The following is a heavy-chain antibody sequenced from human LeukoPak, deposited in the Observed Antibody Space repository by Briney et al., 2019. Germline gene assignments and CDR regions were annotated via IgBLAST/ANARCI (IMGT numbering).Heavy chain of an antibody. CDR2: INSDGSDT. J-gene: IGHJ4*02. Sequence: GGSLRLSCAASGFTFRNHWMHWVRQAPGKGLVWVARINSDGSDTSHADSVQGRFTISRDNAKDTVYLQMNGLRVEDTAVYYCARNNWGIDYWGQGTLVAVSS. CDR1: GFTFRNHW. D-gene: IGHD7-27*01. V-gene: IGHV3-74*01. CDR3: ARNNWGIDY.